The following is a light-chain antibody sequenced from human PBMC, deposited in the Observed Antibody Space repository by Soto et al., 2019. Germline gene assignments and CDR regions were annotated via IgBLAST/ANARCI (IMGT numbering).Light chain of an antibody. V-gene: IGKV1-33*01. CDR1: QDISTN. Sequence: DIQMTQSPSPLSASVGDRVTITCQASQDISTNLNWYQQKPGKAPKLLIQDASNLDPGVPSRFSGSGSGTDFTFTISSLLPEDFATYYCQQYDNLSITFGPGTKVDLK. CDR3: QQYDNLSIT. CDR2: DAS. J-gene: IGKJ3*01.